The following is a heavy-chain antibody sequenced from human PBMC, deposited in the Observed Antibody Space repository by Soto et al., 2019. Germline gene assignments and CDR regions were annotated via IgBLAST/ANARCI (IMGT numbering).Heavy chain of an antibody. D-gene: IGHD3-9*01. CDR2: INAGNGNT. V-gene: IGHV1-3*01. J-gene: IGHJ6*02. CDR3: ARDSDMTIDYYYYYGMDV. Sequence: ASVKVSCKASGYTFTSYAMHWVRQAPGQRLEWMGWINAGNGNTKYSQKFQGRVTITRDTSASTAYMELSSLRSEDTAVYYCARDSDMTIDYYYYYGMDVWGQGTTVTVSS. CDR1: GYTFTSYA.